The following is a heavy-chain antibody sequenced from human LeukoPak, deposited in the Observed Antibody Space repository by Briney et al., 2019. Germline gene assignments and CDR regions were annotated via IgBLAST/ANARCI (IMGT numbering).Heavy chain of an antibody. CDR3: ARGSRLAGFKFDP. Sequence: SETLSLTCTVSGGSISSSSYYWGWIRQPPGKGLEWIGSIYYSGSTYYNPSLKSRVTISVDTSKNQFSLKLSSVTAADTAVYYCARGSRLAGFKFDPWGQGTLVTVSS. V-gene: IGHV4-39*07. J-gene: IGHJ5*02. CDR2: IYYSGST. D-gene: IGHD6-19*01. CDR1: GGSISSSSYY.